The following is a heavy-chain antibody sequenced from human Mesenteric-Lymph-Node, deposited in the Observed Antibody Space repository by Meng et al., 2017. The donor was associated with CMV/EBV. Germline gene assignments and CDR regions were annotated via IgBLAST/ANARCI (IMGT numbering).Heavy chain of an antibody. V-gene: IGHV4-31*03. CDR3: ARDLDRNWFDP. Sequence: TVSGASISSGTYYWSLIRQHPGKGLEWIGYIYYSGSTYYNPSLKSRVTISVDTSKNQFSLKLSSVTAADTAVYYCARDLDRNWFDPWSQGTLVTVSS. J-gene: IGHJ5*02. CDR2: IYYSGST. CDR1: GASISSGTYY.